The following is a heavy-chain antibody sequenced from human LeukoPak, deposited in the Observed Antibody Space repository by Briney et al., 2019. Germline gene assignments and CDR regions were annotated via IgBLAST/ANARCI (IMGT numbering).Heavy chain of an antibody. CDR1: GFTFSSYG. CDR3: AGHSSSFRYFDY. Sequence: GGSLRLSCAASGFTFSSYGMHWVRQAPGKGLEWVAVISYDGSNKYYADSVKGRFTISRDNSKNTLYLQMNSLRAEDTAVYYCAGHSSSFRYFDYWGQGTLVTVSS. V-gene: IGHV3-30*03. J-gene: IGHJ4*02. CDR2: ISYDGSNK. D-gene: IGHD6-6*01.